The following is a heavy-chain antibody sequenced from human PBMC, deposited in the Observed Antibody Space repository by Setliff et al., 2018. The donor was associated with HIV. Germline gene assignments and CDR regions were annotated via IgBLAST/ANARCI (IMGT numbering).Heavy chain of an antibody. CDR2: IYSNGNT. D-gene: IGHD3-22*01. CDR1: GDSMSRHY. Sequence: SETLSLTCTVSGDSMSRHYWSWIRQPPGKGLEFIGNIYSNGNTKYNPSLKSRVIMSVDMSNHQVSLRLSSVTAADTDVYYCARAGDYYDSGGYLTRGPAALDLWGQGTLVTVSS. CDR3: ARAGDYYDSGGYLTRGPAALDL. J-gene: IGHJ3*01. V-gene: IGHV4-59*08.